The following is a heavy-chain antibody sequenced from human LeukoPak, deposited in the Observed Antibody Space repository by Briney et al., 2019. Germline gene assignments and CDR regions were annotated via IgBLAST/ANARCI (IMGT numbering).Heavy chain of an antibody. D-gene: IGHD2-2*01. V-gene: IGHV4-4*07. J-gene: IGHJ3*02. Sequence: SETLSLTCTVSGDSISNYHWSWLRHPAGKGLEWIGRLYTSGNTNYNPSLKRRVTFSLDTTRSQFSLKLSSVTAADTAVYYCGRTVGACYAAFDIWGPGTMFTVSS. CDR1: GDSISNYH. CDR3: GRTVGACYAAFDI. CDR2: LYTSGNT.